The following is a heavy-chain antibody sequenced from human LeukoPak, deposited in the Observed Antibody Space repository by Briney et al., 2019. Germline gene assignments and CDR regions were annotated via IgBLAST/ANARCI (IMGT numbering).Heavy chain of an antibody. Sequence: ASVKVSCKASGYTFTSYDINWVRQATGQGLEWMGWMNPNSGNTGYAQKFQGRVTITRNTSISTAYMELSSLRSEDTAVYYCARGLKKVRGVRYPTQNYCFDYWGQGTLVTVSS. J-gene: IGHJ4*02. D-gene: IGHD3-10*01. CDR2: MNPNSGNT. CDR1: GYTFTSYD. CDR3: ARGLKKVRGVRYPTQNYCFDY. V-gene: IGHV1-8*03.